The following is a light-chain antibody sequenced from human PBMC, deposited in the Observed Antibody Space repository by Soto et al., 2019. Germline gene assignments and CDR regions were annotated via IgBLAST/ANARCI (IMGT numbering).Light chain of an antibody. Sequence: EIVMTQSPATLSVSPGERATLSCRASQSVSSNLAWYQQKPGQAPRLLIYGASHRGPGIPARFSRSGSWTEFTRTISSLQTEDFAVYYCQHYNTWPPWTFGQGTKVEIK. J-gene: IGKJ1*01. CDR1: QSVSSN. CDR3: QHYNTWPPWT. CDR2: GAS. V-gene: IGKV3-15*01.